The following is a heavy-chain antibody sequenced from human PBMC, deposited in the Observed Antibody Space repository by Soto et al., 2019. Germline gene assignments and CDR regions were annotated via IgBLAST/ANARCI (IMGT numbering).Heavy chain of an antibody. CDR3: ARHSSGYAMLNYYYYMDV. Sequence: PSETLSLTCTVSGGSISSSSYYWGWIRQPPGKGLEWIGSIYYSGSTYYNPSLKSRVTISVDTSKNQFSLKLSSVTAADTAVYYCARHSSGYAMLNYYYYMDVWGKGTTVTVSS. J-gene: IGHJ6*03. CDR1: GGSISSSSYY. D-gene: IGHD6-19*01. CDR2: IYYSGST. V-gene: IGHV4-39*01.